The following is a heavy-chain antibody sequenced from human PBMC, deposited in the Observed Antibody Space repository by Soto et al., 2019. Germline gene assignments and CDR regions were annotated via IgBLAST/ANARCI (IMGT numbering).Heavy chain of an antibody. J-gene: IGHJ4*02. CDR1: GGSVSSEHYY. V-gene: IGHV4-61*03. CDR2: FFYTGST. Sequence: QVQLQESGPGLVKSSETLSLTCTVSGGSVSSEHYYWNWIRQPPGKGLEWIGYFFYTGSTHYNTSLQSRLTMSVHVSKNHFSLRLTSVTAADTAVYYCAGGTDGKKVAYWGQGALVTVSS. D-gene: IGHD5-12*01. CDR3: AGGTDGKKVAY.